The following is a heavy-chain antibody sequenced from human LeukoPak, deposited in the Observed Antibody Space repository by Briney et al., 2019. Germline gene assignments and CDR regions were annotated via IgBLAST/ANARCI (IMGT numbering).Heavy chain of an antibody. CDR3: ARGRVTYYDFWSGYPRGYYMDV. D-gene: IGHD3-3*01. J-gene: IGHJ6*03. V-gene: IGHV4-61*02. Sequence: SETLSLTCTVSGGSISSGSYYWSWIRQPAGKGLEWIGRIYTSGSTNYNPSLKSRVTISVDTSKNQFSLKLSSVTAADTAVYYCARGRVTYYDFWSGYPRGYYMDVWGKGTTVTVSS. CDR1: GGSISSGSYY. CDR2: IYTSGST.